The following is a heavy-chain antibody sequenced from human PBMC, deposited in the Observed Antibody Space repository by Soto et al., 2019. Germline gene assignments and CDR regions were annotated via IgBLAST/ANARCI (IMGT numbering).Heavy chain of an antibody. CDR2: MNPNSGNT. CDR1: GYTFTSYD. V-gene: IGHV1-8*01. D-gene: IGHD3-3*01. Sequence: ASVKVSCKASGYTFTSYDINWVRQATGQGLEWMGWMNPNSGNTGYAQKFQGRVTMTRNTSISTAYMELSSLRSEDTAVYYCARGPVYDFWSGYSPYYYYGMDVWGQGTTVTVSS. J-gene: IGHJ6*02. CDR3: ARGPVYDFWSGYSPYYYYGMDV.